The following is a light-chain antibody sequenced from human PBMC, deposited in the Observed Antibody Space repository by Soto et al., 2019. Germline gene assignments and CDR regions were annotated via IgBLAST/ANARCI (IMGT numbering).Light chain of an antibody. Sequence: QVYKSPSSVSAYVGDRVTITCRASQSISSYLNWYQQKPGKAPKLLIYKASTLKSGVPSRFSGSGSGTEFTLTISSLQPDDFATYYCQHYTSYSEAFGQGTKVAI. CDR1: QSISSY. CDR3: QHYTSYSEA. CDR2: KAS. V-gene: IGKV1-5*03. J-gene: IGKJ1*01.